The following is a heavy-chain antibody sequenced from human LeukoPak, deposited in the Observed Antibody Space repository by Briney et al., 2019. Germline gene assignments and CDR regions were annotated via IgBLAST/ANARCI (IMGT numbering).Heavy chain of an antibody. V-gene: IGHV4-39*07. CDR2: IYYSGST. D-gene: IGHD6-13*01. Sequence: SEALSLTCTVSGGSISSSSYYWGWIRQPPGKGLEWIGSIYYSGSTYYNPSLKSRVTISVDTSKNQFSLKLSSVTAADTAVYYCARESIAAAGPNTFDYWGQGTLVTVSS. CDR3: ARESIAAAGPNTFDY. J-gene: IGHJ4*02. CDR1: GGSISSSSYY.